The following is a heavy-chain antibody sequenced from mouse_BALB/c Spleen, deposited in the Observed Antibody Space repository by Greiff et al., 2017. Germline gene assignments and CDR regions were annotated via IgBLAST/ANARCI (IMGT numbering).Heavy chain of an antibody. CDR2: INPSTGYT. J-gene: IGHJ2*01. V-gene: IGHV1-7*01. CDR3: ARRGGSSYFDY. Sequence: VQLQQSGAELAKPGASVKMSCKASGYTFTSYWMHWVKQRPGQGLEWIGYINPSTGYTEYNQKFKDKATLTADKSSSTAYMQLSSLTSEDSAVYYCARRGGSSYFDYWGQGTTLTVSS. D-gene: IGHD1-1*01. CDR1: GYTFTSYW.